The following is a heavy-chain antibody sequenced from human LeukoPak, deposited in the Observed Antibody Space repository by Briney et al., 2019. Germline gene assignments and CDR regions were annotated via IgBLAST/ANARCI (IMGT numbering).Heavy chain of an antibody. CDR1: DYSISNGYY. D-gene: IGHD2-2*03. CDR2: IYHSGST. CDR3: ARLLRVGYCSTTTCNWFDP. V-gene: IGHV4-38-2*02. J-gene: IGHJ5*02. Sequence: SETLSLTCTVSDYSISNGYYWGWIRQSPGEGLEWIASIYHSGSTFYNPSLKSRVAISVDTSKNQFSLKLSSVTAADTAVYYCARLLRVGYCSTTTCNWFDPWGQGTLVTVSS.